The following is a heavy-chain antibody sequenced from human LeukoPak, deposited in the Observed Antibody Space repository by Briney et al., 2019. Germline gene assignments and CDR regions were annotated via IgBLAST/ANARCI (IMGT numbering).Heavy chain of an antibody. Sequence: GASVKVSCKASGGTFSSYTISWVRQAPGQGLEWMGRIIPIFGIANYAQKFQGRVTITADKSTSTAYMELSSLRSEDTAVYYCARSYYDGSGPEGYWGQGTLVTVSS. V-gene: IGHV1-69*02. CDR3: ARSYYDGSGPEGY. J-gene: IGHJ4*02. D-gene: IGHD3-22*01. CDR1: GGTFSSYT. CDR2: IIPIFGIA.